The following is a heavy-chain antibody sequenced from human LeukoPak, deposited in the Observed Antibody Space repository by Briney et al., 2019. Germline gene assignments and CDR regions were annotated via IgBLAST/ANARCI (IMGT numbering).Heavy chain of an antibody. D-gene: IGHD6-19*01. CDR1: GSTFDAYG. Sequence: GGSLRLSCAASGSTFDAYGMSWVRQAPGKGLEWVSGINWNGGSTGYADSVRGRFTISRDNAKNPLYLQMNSLRAEDTALYYCARGDSSGWYFDQWGQGILVTVSS. V-gene: IGHV3-20*04. J-gene: IGHJ4*02. CDR2: INWNGGST. CDR3: ARGDSSGWYFDQ.